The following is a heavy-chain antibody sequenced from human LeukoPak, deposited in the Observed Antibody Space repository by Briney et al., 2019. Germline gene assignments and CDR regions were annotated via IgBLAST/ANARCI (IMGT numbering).Heavy chain of an antibody. CDR2: ISAHSGTT. V-gene: IGHV1-18*01. Sequence: ASVKVSCKASGYTFTHYDISWVRQAPGQGLEWMGWISAHSGTTNFAQKFQGRLTMTTDTSTNTAYMELRSLRSDDTAVYYCATYCSSVSCYSPLYCMDVWGKGTTVTVSS. CDR1: GYTFTHYD. D-gene: IGHD2-2*02. J-gene: IGHJ6*03. CDR3: ATYCSSVSCYSPLYCMDV.